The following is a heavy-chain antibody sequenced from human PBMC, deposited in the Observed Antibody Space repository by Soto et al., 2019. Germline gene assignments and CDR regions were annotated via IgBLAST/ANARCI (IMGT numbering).Heavy chain of an antibody. CDR2: IKSRGSGGTT. J-gene: IGHJ6*01. D-gene: IGHD1-1*01. V-gene: IGHV3-15*07. Sequence: QLVESGGGLVTPGKSVTLSCVGSGFDFTAAWMHWVRQAPGTGLEWVGRIKSRGSGGTTDYSAPVRGRFTISRDDSKDTVYLQMISLKTEDTAVYFCAKQRGTSGSSYYGLEVWGQGSTVTVPS. CDR3: AKQRGTSGSSYYGLEV. CDR1: GFDFTAAW.